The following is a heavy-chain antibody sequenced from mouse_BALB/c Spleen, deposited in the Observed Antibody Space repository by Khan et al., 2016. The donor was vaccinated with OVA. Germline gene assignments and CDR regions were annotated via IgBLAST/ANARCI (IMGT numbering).Heavy chain of an antibody. D-gene: IGHD1-1*01. CDR1: GFTFSTYG. Sequence: EVQLVESGGDLVKPGGSLKLSCAASGFTFSTYGMSWVRQTPDKRLEWVATVSSGGNYTYYPDTVKGRFTISRDNAKNTLYLQMSSLKSEETAMFYCARLACYYDSEGFAYWGQGTLVTVSA. V-gene: IGHV5-6*01. J-gene: IGHJ3*01. CDR3: ARLACYYDSEGFAY. CDR2: VSSGGNYT.